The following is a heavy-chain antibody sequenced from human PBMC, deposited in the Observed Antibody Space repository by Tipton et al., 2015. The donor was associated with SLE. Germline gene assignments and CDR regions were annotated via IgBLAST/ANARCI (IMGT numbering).Heavy chain of an antibody. J-gene: IGHJ6*03. CDR2: INHSGSI. CDR3: ARDRLTGDRNYYYYYMDV. CDR1: GGSFSGKY. Sequence: TLSLTCAVYGGSFSGKYWIWIRQPPGKGLEWIGEINHSGSINYNPSLKSRVTISKDTSKNQFSLNLSSVTAADTAVYFCARDRLTGDRNYYYYYMDVWGKGTTVTVSS. D-gene: IGHD7-27*01. V-gene: IGHV4-34*01.